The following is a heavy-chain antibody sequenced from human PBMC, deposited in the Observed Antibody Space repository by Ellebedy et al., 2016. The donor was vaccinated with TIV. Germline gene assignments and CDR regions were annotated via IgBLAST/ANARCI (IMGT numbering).Heavy chain of an antibody. J-gene: IGHJ3*02. Sequence: GGSLRLXXAASGFTFSSYSMNWVRQAPGKGLEWVSYISSSSSTIYYADSVKGRFTISRDNAKNSLYLQMNSLRAEDTAVYYCARDPGINLDMIVKPHAFDIWGQGTMVTVSS. V-gene: IGHV3-48*04. D-gene: IGHD3-22*01. CDR2: ISSSSSTI. CDR3: ARDPGINLDMIVKPHAFDI. CDR1: GFTFSSYS.